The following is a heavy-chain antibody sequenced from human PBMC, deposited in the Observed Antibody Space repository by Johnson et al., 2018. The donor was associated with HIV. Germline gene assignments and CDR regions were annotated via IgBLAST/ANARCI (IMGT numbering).Heavy chain of an antibody. CDR2: ISYDGSNK. Sequence: QVQLVESGGGVVQPGRSLRLSCAASGFTFSSSAMHWVRQAPGKGLEWVAVISYDGSNKYYADSVKGRFTISRDNSKNTLYLQMNSLRAEDTAVYYCERAGQQWLADAFYIWGQGTMVTVSS. D-gene: IGHD6-19*01. V-gene: IGHV3-30-3*01. J-gene: IGHJ3*02. CDR1: GFTFSSSA. CDR3: ERAGQQWLADAFYI.